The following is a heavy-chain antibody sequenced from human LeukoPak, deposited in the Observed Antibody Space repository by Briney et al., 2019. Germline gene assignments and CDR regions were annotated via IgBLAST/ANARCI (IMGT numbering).Heavy chain of an antibody. V-gene: IGHV3-23*01. J-gene: IGHJ4*02. Sequence: HPGGSLRLSCAASGFTFSSYAMSWVRQAPGKGLEWVSAISGSGGSTYYADSVKGRFAISRDNSKNTLYLQMTSLRAEDTALYYCAKDRSSSTIAVRGGYWGQGTLVTVSS. D-gene: IGHD6-19*01. CDR2: ISGSGGST. CDR1: GFTFSSYA. CDR3: AKDRSSSTIAVRGGY.